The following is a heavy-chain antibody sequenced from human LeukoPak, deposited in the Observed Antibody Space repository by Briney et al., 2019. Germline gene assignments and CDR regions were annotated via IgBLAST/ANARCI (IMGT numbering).Heavy chain of an antibody. CDR1: GFTFSDYY. CDR3: ARVTREAARTYYYYYYYMDV. D-gene: IGHD6-6*01. J-gene: IGHJ6*03. V-gene: IGHV3-11*01. Sequence: GGSLRLSCAASGFTFSDYYMSWICQAPGKGQEWVSYISSRGSTIYYADPAKGRFTISRDNAKNSLYLQMNSLRAEDTAVYYCARVTREAARTYYYYYYYMDVWGKGTTVTVSS. CDR2: ISSRGSTI.